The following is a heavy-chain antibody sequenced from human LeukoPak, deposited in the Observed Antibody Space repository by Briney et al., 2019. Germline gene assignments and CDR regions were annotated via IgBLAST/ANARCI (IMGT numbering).Heavy chain of an antibody. CDR2: INPNSGGT. Sequence: GASVTVSCKASGYTFTSYGISWVRQAPGQGLEGMGWINPNSGGTNYAQKFQGRVTMTRDTSISTAYMELSRLRSDDTAVYYCARDLKWLRDDAFDIWGQGTMVTVSS. CDR1: GYTFTSYG. CDR3: ARDLKWLRDDAFDI. J-gene: IGHJ3*02. V-gene: IGHV1-2*02. D-gene: IGHD5-12*01.